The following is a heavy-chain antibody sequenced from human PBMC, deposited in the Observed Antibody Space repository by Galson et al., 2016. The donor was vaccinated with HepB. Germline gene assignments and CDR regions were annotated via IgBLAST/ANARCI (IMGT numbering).Heavy chain of an antibody. CDR1: GFSFSRYG. J-gene: IGHJ6*02. D-gene: IGHD2-21*02. CDR2: IGTGGINR. Sequence: SLRLSCAASGFSFSRYGMNWVRQAPGKGLEWLSYIGTGGINRLSAGSVMGRFTISRDDVKSSLYLQMNSLRADDTAAYFCARGQGDGRFAMDVWGQGTTVIVS. CDR3: ARGQGDGRFAMDV. V-gene: IGHV3-48*03.